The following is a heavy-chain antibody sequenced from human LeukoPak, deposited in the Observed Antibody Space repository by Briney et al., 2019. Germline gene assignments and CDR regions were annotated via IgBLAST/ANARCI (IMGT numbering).Heavy chain of an antibody. D-gene: IGHD2-15*01. J-gene: IGHJ3*02. Sequence: ASVKVSCKASGYTFTGYYMHWVRQAPGQGLEWMGWINPNSGGTNYAQKFQGRVTMTRDTSISTAYMELSRLRSDDTAVYYCARVRYLGYCSGGSRYSDAFVIWGQGTMVTVSS. CDR3: ARVRYLGYCSGGSRYSDAFVI. V-gene: IGHV1-2*02. CDR2: INPNSGGT. CDR1: GYTFTGYY.